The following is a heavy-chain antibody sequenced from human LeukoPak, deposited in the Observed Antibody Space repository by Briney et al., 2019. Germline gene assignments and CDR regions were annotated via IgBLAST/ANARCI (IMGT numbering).Heavy chain of an antibody. V-gene: IGHV3-64*01. CDR2: ISSNGGST. Sequence: PGGSLRLSCAASGFTFSSYAMHWVRQAPGKGLEYVSAISSNGGSTYYANSVKGRFTISRDNSKNTLYLQMGSLRAEDMAVYYCARVKYYYGSGSYHDYWGQGTLVTVSS. D-gene: IGHD3-10*01. J-gene: IGHJ4*02. CDR3: ARVKYYYGSGSYHDY. CDR1: GFTFSSYA.